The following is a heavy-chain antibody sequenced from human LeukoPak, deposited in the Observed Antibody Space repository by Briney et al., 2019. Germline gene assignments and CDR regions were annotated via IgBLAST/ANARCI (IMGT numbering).Heavy chain of an antibody. D-gene: IGHD5-12*01. CDR2: ISGSGGST. CDR1: GLTFSSYS. CDR3: AKEEWLRPDY. Sequence: GGSLRLSCAASGLTFSSYSMNWVRQAPGKGLEWVSAISGSGGSTYYADSVKGRFTISRDNSKNTLYLQMNSLRAEDTAVYYCAKEEWLRPDYWGQGTLVTVSS. V-gene: IGHV3-23*01. J-gene: IGHJ4*02.